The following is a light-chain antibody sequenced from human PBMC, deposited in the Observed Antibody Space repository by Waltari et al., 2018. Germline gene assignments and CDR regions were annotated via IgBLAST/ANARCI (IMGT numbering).Light chain of an antibody. CDR2: SAS. CDR1: QSVTSSY. CDR3: QQYAYSPLT. V-gene: IGKV3-20*01. Sequence: EIVLTQSPGTLSLSPGDRATLSCRASQSVTSSYLAWYQQKPGQAPRLLIYSASSRATGIRSRFSGSRSGTSFTLTISGLEPEDFAVYYCQQYAYSPLTFGGGTKVEIK. J-gene: IGKJ4*02.